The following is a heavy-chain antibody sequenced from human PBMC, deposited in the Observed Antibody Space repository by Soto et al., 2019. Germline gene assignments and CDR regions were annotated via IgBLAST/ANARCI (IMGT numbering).Heavy chain of an antibody. V-gene: IGHV3-21*01. D-gene: IGHD6-19*01. CDR2: ISSSSSYI. CDR1: GFTFSSYS. J-gene: IGHJ3*02. Sequence: GGSLRLSCAASGFTFSSYSMNWVRQAPGKGLEWVSSISSSSSYIYYADSVKGRFTISRDNAKNSLYLQMNSLGAEDTAVYYCARASGYSSGPGDAFDIWGQGTMVTVSS. CDR3: ARASGYSSGPGDAFDI.